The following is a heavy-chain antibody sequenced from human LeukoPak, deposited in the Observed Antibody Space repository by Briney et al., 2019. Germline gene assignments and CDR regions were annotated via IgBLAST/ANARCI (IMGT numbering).Heavy chain of an antibody. CDR3: ASRIVGTPDYFDY. Sequence: GGSLRLSCAASGSTFSSYGMHWVRQAPGKGLEWVAFIRYDGINKYYADSVKGRFTISRDNAKNSLYLQLNGLRVEDTAVYYCASRIVGTPDYFDYWGQGTLVTVSS. CDR1: GSTFSSYG. V-gene: IGHV3-30*02. J-gene: IGHJ4*02. CDR2: IRYDGINK. D-gene: IGHD5-12*01.